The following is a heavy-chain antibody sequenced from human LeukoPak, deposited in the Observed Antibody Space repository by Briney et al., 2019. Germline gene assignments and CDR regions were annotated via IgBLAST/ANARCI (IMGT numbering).Heavy chain of an antibody. CDR3: AKFPSYDSSGHDGFDV. V-gene: IGHV3-23*01. CDR2: TSGSGGTK. CDR1: GFTVRNYA. J-gene: IGHJ3*01. Sequence: GGSLRLSCAASGFTVRNYAMTWVRQAPGKGLEWVSATSGSGGTKFYADSVKGRFTISRDNSKDTLYLQMNSLRAEDTATYFCAKFPSYDSSGHDGFDVWGQGTRVTVSS. D-gene: IGHD3-22*01.